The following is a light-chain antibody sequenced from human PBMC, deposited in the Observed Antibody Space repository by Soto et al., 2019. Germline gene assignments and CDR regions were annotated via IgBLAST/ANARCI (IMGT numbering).Light chain of an antibody. CDR3: QQYGSSPRS. J-gene: IGKJ1*01. Sequence: EIVLTQSPGTLSLSPGERATLSCRASQSVATIYLAWYQQKPGQAPKLLMSGTSTRATGIPDRFSGSGSGTDFTLTINRLEPEDFAVYYCQQYGSSPRSFGRGTRV. CDR2: GTS. V-gene: IGKV3-20*01. CDR1: QSVATIY.